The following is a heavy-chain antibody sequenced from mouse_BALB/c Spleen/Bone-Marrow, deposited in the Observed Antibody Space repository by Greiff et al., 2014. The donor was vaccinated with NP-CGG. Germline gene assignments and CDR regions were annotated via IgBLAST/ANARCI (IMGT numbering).Heavy chain of an antibody. D-gene: IGHD1-1*01. V-gene: IGHV3-5*02. Sequence: VHLEESRPGLGAASHIRPLTRTLTCTPITPGNFRWSRVREIPGKKMEWIGYIYYSGTITYNPSLTSRTTITRDTSKNQFFLEMNSLTAEDTATYYCARYLGAYFDYWGQGTTLTVSS. CDR3: ARYLGAYFDY. CDR1: CTPITPGNFR. CDR2: IYYSGTI. J-gene: IGHJ2*01.